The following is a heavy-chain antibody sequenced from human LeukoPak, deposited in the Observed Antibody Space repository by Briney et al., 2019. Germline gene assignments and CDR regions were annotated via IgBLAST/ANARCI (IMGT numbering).Heavy chain of an antibody. CDR2: IYPGNSDT. D-gene: IGHD6-13*01. CDR3: VRHERSSSWFFDY. Sequence: GESLKISCKASGYSFTNYWIGWVRQKSGEGLEWMAIIYPGNSDTRYSPSSQGQVTISADKSISTAYLQWSSLKASDTAMYYCVRHERSSSWFFDYWGQGTLVTVSS. V-gene: IGHV5-51*01. J-gene: IGHJ4*02. CDR1: GYSFTNYW.